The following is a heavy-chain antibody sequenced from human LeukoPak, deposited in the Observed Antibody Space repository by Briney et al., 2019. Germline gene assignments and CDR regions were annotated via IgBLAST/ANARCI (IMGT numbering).Heavy chain of an antibody. CDR1: GFTFSSYW. D-gene: IGHD6-19*01. V-gene: IGHV3-7*04. CDR3: ARAAVAAPGDV. J-gene: IGHJ6*02. Sequence: GGSLRLSCAASGFTFSSYWMAWVRQAPGKGLEWVANIKPDGSEKYYVDSLKGRFTISRDNAENSLYLQMKSLRDEDTAVYYCARAAVAAPGDVWGQGTTVSVSS. CDR2: IKPDGSEK.